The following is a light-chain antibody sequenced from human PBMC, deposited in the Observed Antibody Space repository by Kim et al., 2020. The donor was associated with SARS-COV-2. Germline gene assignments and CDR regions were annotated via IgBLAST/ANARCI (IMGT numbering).Light chain of an antibody. V-gene: IGLV1-40*01. Sequence: RVTISCTGGSSNIGAGYDVHWYQQLPGTAPKLLIYTNNNRPSGVPDRFSGSKSGTSASLAITGLQAEDEADYFCHSFDSSLSGCVFGGGTKLTVL. CDR2: TNN. CDR3: HSFDSSLSGCV. CDR1: SSNIGAGYD. J-gene: IGLJ3*02.